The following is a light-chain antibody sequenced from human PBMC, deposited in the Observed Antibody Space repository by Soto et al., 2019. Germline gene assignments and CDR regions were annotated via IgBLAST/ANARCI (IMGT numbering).Light chain of an antibody. J-gene: IGKJ1*01. Sequence: VMTQSPTILSVYPGERAALSCRASQXVSRPLAWYQHKPGQPPRLXXYGLXTRAPGTAARFIGSGSGKESALNISSMQSEYSSAYYCQQYDKWPTRTFGQGTKV. CDR2: GLX. CDR1: QXVSRP. CDR3: QQYDKWPTRT. V-gene: IGKV3D-15*01.